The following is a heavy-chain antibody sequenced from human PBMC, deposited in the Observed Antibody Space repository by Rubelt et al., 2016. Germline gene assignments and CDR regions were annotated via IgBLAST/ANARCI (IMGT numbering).Heavy chain of an antibody. D-gene: IGHD4-17*01. CDR3: ARAYFGNYGVDY. J-gene: IGHJ4*02. CDR2: IYYSGGT. CDR1: GGSISSGGYY. V-gene: IGHV4-31*03. Sequence: QVQLQESGPGLVKPSETLSLTCTVSGGSISSGGYYWSWIRQHPGKGLEWIGYIYYSGGTFYNPSLKSRVTRSVDTSKNQFSLKLSFVTAADTAVYYCARAYFGNYGVDYWGQGTLVTVSS.